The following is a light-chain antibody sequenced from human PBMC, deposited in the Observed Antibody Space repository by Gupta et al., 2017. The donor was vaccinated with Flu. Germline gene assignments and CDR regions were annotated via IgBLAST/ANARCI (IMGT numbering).Light chain of an antibody. V-gene: IGLV1-40*01. Sequence: QSVLTLPPSVSAAPGQRVPISCTGSSSNIGAGYDVHWYQQLPGTAPKLLIYGNSNRPSGVPDRFSGSKSGTSASLAITGLQAEDEADYYCQSYDSSLSGWVFGGGTKLTVL. CDR3: QSYDSSLSGWV. CDR2: GNS. CDR1: SSNIGAGYD. J-gene: IGLJ3*02.